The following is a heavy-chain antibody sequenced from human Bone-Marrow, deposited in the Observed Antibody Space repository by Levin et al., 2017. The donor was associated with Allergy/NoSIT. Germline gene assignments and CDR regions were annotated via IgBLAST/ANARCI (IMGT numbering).Heavy chain of an antibody. CDR3: ARSLSSGWLDAFDI. D-gene: IGHD6-19*01. CDR2: INWNGGGT. V-gene: IGHV3-20*04. Sequence: GGSLRLSCAASQFTFDDYGMSWVRQAQGKGLEWVSGINWNGGGTGYADSVKGRFTISRDNAKNSLYLQMNSLRAEDTALYYCARSLSSGWLDAFDIWGQGTMVTVSS. J-gene: IGHJ3*02. CDR1: QFTFDDYG.